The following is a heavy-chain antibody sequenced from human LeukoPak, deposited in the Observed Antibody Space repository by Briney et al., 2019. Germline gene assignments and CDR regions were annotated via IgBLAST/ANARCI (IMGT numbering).Heavy chain of an antibody. D-gene: IGHD1-26*01. J-gene: IGHJ3*01. Sequence: GGSLRLSCAASGFIFSSAWMTWVRQAPGKGLVWISRIIRDGTITTYADSVKGRFTISRDNAKNTLYLEMNSLRVEDTAVYYCATDRGYAFDLWGQGTMVTVSS. CDR2: IIRDGTIT. CDR3: ATDRGYAFDL. V-gene: IGHV3-74*01. CDR1: GFIFSSAW.